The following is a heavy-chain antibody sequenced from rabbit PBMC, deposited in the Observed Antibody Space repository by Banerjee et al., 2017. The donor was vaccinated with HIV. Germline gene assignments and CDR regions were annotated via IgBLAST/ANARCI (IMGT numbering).Heavy chain of an antibody. CDR2: IYTGSSGST. J-gene: IGHJ4*01. Sequence: GFSFSSTHYISWVRQAPGKGLEWIACIYTGSSGSTYYASWAKGRFTISKTSSTTVTLQMTSLTAADTATYFCARDLAGVIGWNFNLWGQGTLVTVS. CDR1: GFSFSSTHY. D-gene: IGHD4-1*01. V-gene: IGHV1S40*01. CDR3: ARDLAGVIGWNFNL.